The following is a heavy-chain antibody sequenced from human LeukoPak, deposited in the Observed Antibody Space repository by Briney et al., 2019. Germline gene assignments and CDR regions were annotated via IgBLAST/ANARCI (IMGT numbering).Heavy chain of an antibody. V-gene: IGHV1-24*01. D-gene: IGHD3-22*01. J-gene: IGHJ4*02. CDR3: ATVYSYDSSAYYRLDY. Sequence: ASVKVSCKISGYTLTELSMHWVRQAPGKGLEWMGGFDPEDGERFYAQKFQGRVTMTEDTSTDTAYMELSSLRSEDTAVYYCATVYSYDSSAYYRLDYWGQGTLVTVSS. CDR1: GYTLTELS. CDR2: FDPEDGER.